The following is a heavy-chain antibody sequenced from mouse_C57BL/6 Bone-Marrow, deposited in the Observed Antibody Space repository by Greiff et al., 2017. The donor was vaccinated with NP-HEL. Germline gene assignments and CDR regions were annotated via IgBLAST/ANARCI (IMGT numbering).Heavy chain of an antibody. J-gene: IGHJ1*03. V-gene: IGHV1-19*01. CDR2: INPYNGGT. CDR3: ARDGYWYFDV. CDR1: GYTFTDYY. D-gene: IGHD2-3*01. Sequence: EVHLVESGPVLVKPGASVKMSCKASGYTFTDYYMNWVKQSHGKSLEWIGVINPYNGGTSYNQKFKGKATLTVDKSSSTAYMELNSLTSEDSAVYYCARDGYWYFDVWGTGTTVTVSA.